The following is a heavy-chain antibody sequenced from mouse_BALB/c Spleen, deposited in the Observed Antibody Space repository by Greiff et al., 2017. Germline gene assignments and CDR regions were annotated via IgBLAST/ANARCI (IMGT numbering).Heavy chain of an antibody. D-gene: IGHD1-1*01. V-gene: IGHV1-9*01. Sequence: QVQLKESGAELMKPGASVKISCKATGYTFSSYWIEWVKQRPGHGLEWIGEILPGSGSTNYNEKFKGKATFTADTSSNTAYMQLSSLTSEDSAVYYCARRGSYWYFDVWGAGTTVTVSS. CDR2: ILPGSGST. CDR1: GYTFSSYW. J-gene: IGHJ1*01. CDR3: ARRGSYWYFDV.